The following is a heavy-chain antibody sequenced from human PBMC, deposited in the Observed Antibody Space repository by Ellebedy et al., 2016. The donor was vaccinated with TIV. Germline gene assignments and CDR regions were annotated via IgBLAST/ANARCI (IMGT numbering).Heavy chain of an antibody. D-gene: IGHD3-3*01. CDR2: LYPGGTP. CDR3: AIEISDAFAV. Sequence: PGGSLRLSCDPPGFTVSSSYMNWVRQAPGKGQEWVSLLYPGGTPFYADSVRGRFTISRDSSTNTLFLQMNSLSPEDTAVYYCAIEISDAFAVWGRGTSVTVS. J-gene: IGHJ3*01. CDR1: GFTVSSSY. V-gene: IGHV3-53*05.